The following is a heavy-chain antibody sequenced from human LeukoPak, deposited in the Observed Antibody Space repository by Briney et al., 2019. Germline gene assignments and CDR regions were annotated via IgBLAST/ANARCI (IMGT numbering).Heavy chain of an antibody. CDR3: AKDSWSRNGIYDPFDI. Sequence: QPGGSLRLSCAASGFTFSEHAMHWVRQAPGKGLEWVSSVGSADKTFYTDSVKGRFSISRDDSKNTLSLQMNSLRLEDTAVYYCAKDSWSRNGIYDPFDIWGQGTMVTVSS. CDR2: VGSADKT. D-gene: IGHD2-8*01. CDR1: GFTFSEHA. J-gene: IGHJ3*02. V-gene: IGHV3-23*01.